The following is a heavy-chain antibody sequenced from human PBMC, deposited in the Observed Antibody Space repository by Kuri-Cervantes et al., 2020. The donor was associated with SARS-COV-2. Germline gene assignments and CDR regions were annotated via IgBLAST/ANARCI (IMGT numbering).Heavy chain of an antibody. V-gene: IGHV3-74*01. J-gene: IGHJ5*02. CDR2: FMSDGTSP. CDR3: AKSDWFDP. CDR1: GFSFSSYG. Sequence: GGSLRLSCAASGFSFSSYGMSWVRQAPGKGLVWVSRFMSDGTSPSYADSVRGRFTISRDNAKNTLYLQMNSLRADDTAVYYCAKSDWFDPWGQGTLVTVSS.